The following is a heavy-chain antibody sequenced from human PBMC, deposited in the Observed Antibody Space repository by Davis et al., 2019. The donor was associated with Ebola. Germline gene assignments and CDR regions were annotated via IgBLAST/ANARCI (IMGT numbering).Heavy chain of an antibody. CDR1: GFSSIGYA. CDR3: ASQILTTVTSSYWYFDL. Sequence: PGSSLRLSFPPSGFSSIGYAMHSILYAPVTWQEWVAVIWYDGSNKYYADYVKGRFTISRDNSKNTLYLQMNRRRAEDTAVYYCASQILTTVTSSYWYFDLWGRGTLVTVSS. V-gene: IGHV3-33*08. J-gene: IGHJ2*01. D-gene: IGHD4-17*01. CDR2: IWYDGSNK.